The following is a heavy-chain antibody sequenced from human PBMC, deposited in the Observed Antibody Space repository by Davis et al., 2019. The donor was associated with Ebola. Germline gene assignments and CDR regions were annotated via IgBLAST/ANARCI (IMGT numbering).Heavy chain of an antibody. J-gene: IGHJ6*03. CDR2: ISGSGGST. V-gene: IGHV3-23*01. Sequence: PGGSLRLSCAASGFTFSSYAMSWVRQAPGKGLEWVSAISGSGGSTYYADSVKGRFTISRDNSKNTLYLQMNSLRAEDTAVYYCARGEVVPAAIEHYYMDVWGKGTTVTVSS. D-gene: IGHD2-2*02. CDR1: GFTFSSYA. CDR3: ARGEVVPAAIEHYYMDV.